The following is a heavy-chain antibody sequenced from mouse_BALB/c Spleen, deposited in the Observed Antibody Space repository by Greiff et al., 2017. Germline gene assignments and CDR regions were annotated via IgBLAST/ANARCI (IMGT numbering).Heavy chain of an antibody. CDR3: ARYDGNY. CDR1: GFTFSSFG. V-gene: IGHV5-17*02. CDR2: ISSGSSTI. J-gene: IGHJ3*01. Sequence: EVQVVESGGGLVQPGGSRKLSCAASGFTFSSFGMHWVRQAPEKGLEWVAYISSGSSTIYYADTVKGRFTISRDNPKNTLFLQMTSLRSEDTAMYYCARYDGNYWGQGTLVTVSA. D-gene: IGHD2-1*01.